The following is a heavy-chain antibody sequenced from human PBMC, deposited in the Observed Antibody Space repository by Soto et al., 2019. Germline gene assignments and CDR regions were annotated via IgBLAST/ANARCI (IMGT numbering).Heavy chain of an antibody. CDR3: ARNLMDYDILTGDYMAYYFDY. Sequence: QVQLVQSGAEVKKPGASVKVSCKASGYTFTSYAMHWVRQAPGQRLEWMGWINAGNGNTKYSQKFQGRVTITRDTSASTAYMELSSLRSEDTAVYYCARNLMDYDILTGDYMAYYFDYWGQGTLVTVSS. CDR1: GYTFTSYA. J-gene: IGHJ4*02. CDR2: INAGNGNT. V-gene: IGHV1-3*01. D-gene: IGHD3-9*01.